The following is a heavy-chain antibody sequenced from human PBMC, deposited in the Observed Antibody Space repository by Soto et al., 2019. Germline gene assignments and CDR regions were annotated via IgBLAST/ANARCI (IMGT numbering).Heavy chain of an antibody. D-gene: IGHD3-10*01. Sequence: QVQLVESGGGVVQPGRSLRLSCAASGFTFSSYGMHWVRQAPGKGLEWVAVIWYDGSNKYYADSVKGRFTISRDNSKNTLYLQMNSLRAEDTAVYYCARDLYYYGSGSYFGAFDLWGQGTLVTVSS. CDR1: GFTFSSYG. J-gene: IGHJ5*02. V-gene: IGHV3-33*01. CDR3: ARDLYYYGSGSYFGAFDL. CDR2: IWYDGSNK.